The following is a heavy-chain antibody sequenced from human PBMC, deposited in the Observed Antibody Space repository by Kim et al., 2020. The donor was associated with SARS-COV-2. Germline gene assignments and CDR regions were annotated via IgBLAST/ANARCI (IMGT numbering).Heavy chain of an antibody. CDR2: ISYDGSNK. CDR1: GFTFSSYA. D-gene: IGHD2-2*01. V-gene: IGHV3-30-3*01. Sequence: GRSLRLSCAASGFTFSSYAMHWVRQAPGKGLEWVAVISYDGSNKYYADSVKGRFTISRDNSKNTLYLQMNSLRAEDTAVYYCAREKAYCSSTSGQAYYY. J-gene: IGHJ6*01. CDR3: AREKAYCSSTSGQAYYY.